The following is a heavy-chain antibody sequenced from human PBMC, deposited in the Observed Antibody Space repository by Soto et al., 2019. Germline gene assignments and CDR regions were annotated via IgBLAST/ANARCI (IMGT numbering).Heavy chain of an antibody. CDR1: GGSISSGGYY. J-gene: IGHJ3*02. CDR2: IYYSGST. D-gene: IGHD3-22*01. V-gene: IGHV4-31*03. CDR3: DRQLTFYDSDGFSWDDAFDI. Sequence: PSETLSLTCTVSGGSISSGGYYWSWIRQHPGKGLEWIGYIYYSGSTYYNPSLKSRVTISVDTSKNKFSLKLSSVTAADTAVYYCDRQLTFYDSDGFSWDDAFDIWGHGTMVTVSS.